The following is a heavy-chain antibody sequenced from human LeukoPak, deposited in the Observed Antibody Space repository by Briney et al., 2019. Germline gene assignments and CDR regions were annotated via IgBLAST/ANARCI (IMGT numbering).Heavy chain of an antibody. CDR1: GFVFSGYD. J-gene: IGHJ4*02. Sequence: GGSLRLSCTASGFVFSGYDMNWVRQAPGKGLERVSVISADSATTFYADSVKGRFTISRDNAKNTVFLQMSSLRAEDTALYYCARKSASGNYPLDYWGQGTLVTVSS. CDR3: ARKSASGNYPLDY. CDR2: ISADSATT. V-gene: IGHV3-23*01. D-gene: IGHD3-10*01.